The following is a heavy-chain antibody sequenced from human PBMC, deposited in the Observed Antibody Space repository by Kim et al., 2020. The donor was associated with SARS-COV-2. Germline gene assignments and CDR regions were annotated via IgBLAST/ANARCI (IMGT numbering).Heavy chain of an antibody. Sequence: SGKGRLTISRNDSNNTLYLQLNSLGAEDTAVYYCAKGRGSGSNYYYGMDVWGQGTTVTVSS. D-gene: IGHD3-10*01. CDR3: AKGRGSGSNYYYGMDV. J-gene: IGHJ6*02. V-gene: IGHV3-23*01.